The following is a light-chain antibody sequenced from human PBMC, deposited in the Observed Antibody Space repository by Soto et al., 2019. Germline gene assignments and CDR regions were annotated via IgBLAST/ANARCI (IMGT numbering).Light chain of an antibody. Sequence: EIGLTQYPGTLSLAPGERATLSWRASQTVSSSSLAWYQQKPGQAPRLLIFGASTRAAGFPDRFSGSGSGTDFTLTISRLEPEDFAVYYCQQYGSSPRTFGQGTKVDIK. J-gene: IGKJ1*01. V-gene: IGKV3-20*01. CDR2: GAS. CDR3: QQYGSSPRT. CDR1: QTVSSSS.